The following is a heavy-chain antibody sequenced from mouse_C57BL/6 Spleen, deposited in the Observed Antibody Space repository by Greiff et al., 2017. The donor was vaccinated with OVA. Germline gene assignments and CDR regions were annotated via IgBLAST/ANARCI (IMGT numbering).Heavy chain of an antibody. CDR1: GYSITSGYY. CDR2: ISYDGSN. J-gene: IGHJ2*01. Sequence: EVKLMESGPGLMKPSQSLSLTCSVTGYSITSGYYWNWIRQFPGNKLEWMGYISYDGSNNYNPSLKNRISITRDTSKNQFFLKLNSVTTEDTATYCSARGGEGDYWGQGTTLTVSS. V-gene: IGHV3-6*01. CDR3: ARGGEGDY.